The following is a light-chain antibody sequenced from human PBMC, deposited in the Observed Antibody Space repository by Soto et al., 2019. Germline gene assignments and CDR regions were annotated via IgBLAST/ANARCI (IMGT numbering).Light chain of an antibody. J-gene: IGKJ4*01. Sequence: EIVLTQSPGTLSLSPGERATLSCRASQSVRSNYLAWYQQKSGQAPRLLIYGASSRATGIPDRFSGSGSGTDFTLTISRLEPEDFAVYYCQQYGSSTQFTFGGGTKVEIK. CDR2: GAS. CDR3: QQYGSSTQFT. V-gene: IGKV3-20*01. CDR1: QSVRSNY.